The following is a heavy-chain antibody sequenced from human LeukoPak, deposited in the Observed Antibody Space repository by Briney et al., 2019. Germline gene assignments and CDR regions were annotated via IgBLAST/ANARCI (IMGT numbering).Heavy chain of an antibody. Sequence: GGSLRLSCAASGFTFGTYSMTWVRQAPGKGLEWVSTVNPGGNEKYYSDSVKGRFTISRDNSKNTVYLHMNSLRAEDTAIYYCAKDRAGTPWADWGQGALVTVSS. CDR2: VNPGGNEK. D-gene: IGHD1-7*01. CDR1: GFTFGTYS. J-gene: IGHJ4*02. CDR3: AKDRAGTPWAD. V-gene: IGHV3-23*03.